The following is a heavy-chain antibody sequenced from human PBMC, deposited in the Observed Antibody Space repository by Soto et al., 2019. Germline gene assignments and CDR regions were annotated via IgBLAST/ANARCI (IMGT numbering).Heavy chain of an antibody. CDR1: GGTFSSYA. J-gene: IGHJ4*02. Sequence: SVKVSCKASGGTFSSYAISWVRQAPGQGLEWMGGIIPIFGTANYAQKFQGRVTITADKSTSTAYMELSSLRSEDTAVYYCARGAHGGYSPNFDYWGQGTLVTVSS. D-gene: IGHD3-22*01. CDR2: IIPIFGTA. CDR3: ARGAHGGYSPNFDY. V-gene: IGHV1-69*06.